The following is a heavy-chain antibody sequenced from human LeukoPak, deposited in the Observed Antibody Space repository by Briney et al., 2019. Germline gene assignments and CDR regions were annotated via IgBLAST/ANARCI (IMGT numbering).Heavy chain of an antibody. V-gene: IGHV4-39*01. CDR3: ARHHSGSAVYFQH. CDR2: MYYSGST. D-gene: IGHD6-19*01. Sequence: PSETLSLTCTVSGGSISSASYYWGWVRQPPGKGLEWVGSMYYSGSTYYHPSLKSRVTISVDTSKNQFSLKLSSVTAADTAMYYCARHHSGSAVYFQHWGQGTLVTVSS. CDR1: GGSISSASYY. J-gene: IGHJ1*01.